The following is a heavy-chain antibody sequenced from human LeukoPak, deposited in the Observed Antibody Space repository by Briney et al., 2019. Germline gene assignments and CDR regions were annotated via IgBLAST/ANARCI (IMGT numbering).Heavy chain of an antibody. V-gene: IGHV4-59*01. CDR2: IYYSGST. Sequence: SETLSLTCTVSGGSISSYYWSWIRQPPGKGLEWIGYIYYSGSTNYNPSLKSRVTISVDTSKNQFSLKLSSVTAADTAVYYCARESGYSYGVDYWGQGTLVTVSS. J-gene: IGHJ4*02. CDR1: GGSISSYY. CDR3: ARESGYSYGVDY. D-gene: IGHD5-18*01.